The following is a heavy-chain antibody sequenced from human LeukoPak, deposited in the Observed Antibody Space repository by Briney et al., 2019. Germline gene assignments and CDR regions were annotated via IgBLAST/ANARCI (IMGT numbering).Heavy chain of an antibody. Sequence: PGGSLRLSCAASGFTFSSYWMSWVRQAPGKGLEWVANIKQDGSEKYYVDSVKGRFTISRDNAKNSLYLQMNSLRAEDTAVYYCARDGNKVVTADNYYFDYWGQGTLVTVSS. D-gene: IGHD2-21*02. V-gene: IGHV3-7*01. CDR3: ARDGNKVVTADNYYFDY. CDR1: GFTFSSYW. CDR2: IKQDGSEK. J-gene: IGHJ4*02.